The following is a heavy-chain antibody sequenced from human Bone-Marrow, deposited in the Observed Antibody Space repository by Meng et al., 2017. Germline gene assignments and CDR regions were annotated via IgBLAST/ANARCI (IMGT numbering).Heavy chain of an antibody. CDR1: GFTFSSYW. Sequence: GGSLRLSCAASGFTFSSYWMSWVRQAPGKGLEWVANIKQDGSEKYYADSVKGRFTISRDNSKNTLYLQMNSLRAEDTAVYYCAREGRVTYYDFWSGYRPYYYYGMDVWGQGTTVTVSS. D-gene: IGHD3-3*01. J-gene: IGHJ6*02. CDR3: AREGRVTYYDFWSGYRPYYYYGMDV. CDR2: IKQDGSEK. V-gene: IGHV3-7*01.